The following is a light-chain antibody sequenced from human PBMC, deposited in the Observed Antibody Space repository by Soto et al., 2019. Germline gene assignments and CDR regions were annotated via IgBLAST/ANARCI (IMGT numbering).Light chain of an antibody. CDR3: SSYTSSSSVV. V-gene: IGLV2-14*01. Sequence: QSVLTQPASVSGSPGQSTTISCTGTSSDVGGYNYVSWYQQHPGKATKLMIYDVSNRPSGVSNRFSGSKSGKTASLTISGLQAEDEADYYCSSYTSSSSVVFGGGT. CDR2: DVS. CDR1: SSDVGGYNY. J-gene: IGLJ2*01.